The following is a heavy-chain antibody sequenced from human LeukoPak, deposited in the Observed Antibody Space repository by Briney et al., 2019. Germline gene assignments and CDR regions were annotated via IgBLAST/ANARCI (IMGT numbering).Heavy chain of an antibody. Sequence: SETLSLTCAVYGGSFSGYYWSWIRQPPGKGLEWIGEINHSGSTNYNPSLKSRVTISVDTSKNQFSLKLSSVTAADTAVYYCARGDYDSSGYAYDAFDIWGQGTMVTVSS. J-gene: IGHJ3*02. CDR3: ARGDYDSSGYAYDAFDI. CDR1: GGSFSGYY. V-gene: IGHV4-34*01. CDR2: INHSGST. D-gene: IGHD3-22*01.